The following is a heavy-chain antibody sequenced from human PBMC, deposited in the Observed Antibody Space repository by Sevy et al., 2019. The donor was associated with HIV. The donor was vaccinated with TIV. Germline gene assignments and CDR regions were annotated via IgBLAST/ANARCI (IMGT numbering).Heavy chain of an antibody. J-gene: IGHJ4*02. CDR2: ISNSGTTI. CDR1: GFTFSSYE. CDR3: ARDLPPSATTVAHFDC. D-gene: IGHD4-17*01. V-gene: IGHV3-48*03. Sequence: GALRLSCAASGFTFSSYEMSWVRQAPGKGLEWVSYISNSGTTIYYSDSVKGRFTISRDNAMNSLYLQMNSLRAEDTAIYYCARDLPPSATTVAHFDCWGQGTLVTVSS.